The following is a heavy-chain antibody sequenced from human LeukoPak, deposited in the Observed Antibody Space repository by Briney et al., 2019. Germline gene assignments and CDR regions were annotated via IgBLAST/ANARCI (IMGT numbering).Heavy chain of an antibody. V-gene: IGHV3-23*01. J-gene: IGHJ6*02. D-gene: IGHD1-1*01. CDR1: GFTFSSYA. Sequence: GGSLRLSCAASGFTFSSYAMSWVRQAPGKGLEWVSAISGSGGSTYYADSVKGRFTISRDNSKNTLYLQMNSLRGEDTAVYYCAKDLDYYYYGMDVWGQGTTVTVSS. CDR2: ISGSGGST. CDR3: AKDLDYYYYGMDV.